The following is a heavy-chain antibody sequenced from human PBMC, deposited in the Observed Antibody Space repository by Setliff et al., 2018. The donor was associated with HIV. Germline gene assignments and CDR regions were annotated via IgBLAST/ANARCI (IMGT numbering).Heavy chain of an antibody. Sequence: NPSETLSLTCSVSGDSIRNSRDYWGWIRQPPGKGLEWIGNIYYSGTTYYSTSLNSRVTISVDRSRNHFSLRLSAVTAADTAVYYCARELDNSDNSDPFDVWGQGTMVTVSS. CDR1: GDSIRNSRDY. CDR3: ARELDNSDNSDPFDV. CDR2: IYYSGTT. V-gene: IGHV4-39*02. J-gene: IGHJ3*01. D-gene: IGHD4-4*01.